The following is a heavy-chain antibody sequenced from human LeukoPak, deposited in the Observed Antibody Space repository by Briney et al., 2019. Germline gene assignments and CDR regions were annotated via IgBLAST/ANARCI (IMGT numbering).Heavy chain of an antibody. J-gene: IGHJ4*02. Sequence: SSETLSLTCAVYGGSFSGYYWSWIRQTPGKGLEWIGEINHSGSTNYNPSLKSRVTISVDSSKNQISLKLSSVTAADTAVYYCARQGVYYYDSSGYYDYWGQGTLVTVSS. V-gene: IGHV4-34*01. CDR1: GGSFSGYY. CDR3: ARQGVYYYDSSGYYDY. CDR2: INHSGST. D-gene: IGHD3-22*01.